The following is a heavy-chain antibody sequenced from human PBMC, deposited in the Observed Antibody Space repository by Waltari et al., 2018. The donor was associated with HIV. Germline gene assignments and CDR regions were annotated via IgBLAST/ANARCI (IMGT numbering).Heavy chain of an antibody. CDR2: INRDGSST. Sequence: EVQLVESGRGLVQPGGSLRLSCAASGFNFSSYSMHRVRQAPGTGLVWVSSINRDGSSTSYADSVKGRFTTSRDNAKNTLYLQMNSLRAEDTAVYYCAREQWLVSRGFYYFDYWGQGTLVTVSS. CDR3: AREQWLVSRGFYYFDY. V-gene: IGHV3-74*01. J-gene: IGHJ4*02. D-gene: IGHD6-19*01. CDR1: GFNFSSYS.